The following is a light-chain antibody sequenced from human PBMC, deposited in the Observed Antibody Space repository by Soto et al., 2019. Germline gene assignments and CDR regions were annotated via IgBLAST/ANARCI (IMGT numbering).Light chain of an antibody. V-gene: IGKV3-15*01. CDR3: QVYGSSSKT. J-gene: IGKJ1*01. CDR1: QSVSID. CDR2: GAS. Sequence: EIVMTQSPATLSVSPGESATLSCRASQSVSIDVAWYQQTPGQAPRLLIYGASTRATGIPVRFSGSGSGTDFTLTISRLEPEDFAVYFCQVYGSSSKTFGQGTKVDIK.